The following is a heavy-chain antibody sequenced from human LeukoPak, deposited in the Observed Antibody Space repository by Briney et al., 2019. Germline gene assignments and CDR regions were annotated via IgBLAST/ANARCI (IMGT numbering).Heavy chain of an antibody. J-gene: IGHJ4*02. Sequence: GPSVKVSCKASGYTFTSYDINWVRQATGQGLEWMGWMNPDSGNTGYAQKFQGRVTITRNTSISTAYMELSSLRSEDTAVYYCARGERKWKYYDFWSGYWYYFDYWGQGTLVTVSS. CDR1: GYTFTSYD. CDR2: MNPDSGNT. CDR3: ARGERKWKYYDFWSGYWYYFDY. D-gene: IGHD3-3*01. V-gene: IGHV1-8*03.